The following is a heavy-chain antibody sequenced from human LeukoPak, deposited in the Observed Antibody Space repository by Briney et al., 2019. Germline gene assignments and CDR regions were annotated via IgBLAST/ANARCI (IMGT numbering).Heavy chain of an antibody. CDR1: GGSISTFY. J-gene: IGHJ4*02. CDR3: AREGMYCSSTSCYNHFDY. CDR2: IDYTAST. Sequence: SETLSLTCTVSGGSISTFYWSWIRQPPGKGLEWIAYIDYTASTNYNPSLKSRVTISVDTSKNQFSLKLSSVTAADTAVYYCAREGMYCSSTSCYNHFDYWGQGTLVTVSS. V-gene: IGHV4-59*12. D-gene: IGHD2-2*02.